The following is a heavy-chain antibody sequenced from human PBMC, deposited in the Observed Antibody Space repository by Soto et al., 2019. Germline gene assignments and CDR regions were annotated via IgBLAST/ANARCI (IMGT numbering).Heavy chain of an antibody. J-gene: IGHJ6*02. CDR1: GGSISSSSYY. CDR2: IFYSGST. D-gene: IGHD2-15*01. Sequence: SETLSLTCTVSGGSISSSSYYWGWIRQPPGKGLEWIGSIFYSGSTYYNPSLKSRVTISVDTSKNQFSLKLSSVTAADTAVYYCARHLTYCSAGSCSSDFSYYGMDVWGQGTMVT. CDR3: ARHLTYCSAGSCSSDFSYYGMDV. V-gene: IGHV4-39*01.